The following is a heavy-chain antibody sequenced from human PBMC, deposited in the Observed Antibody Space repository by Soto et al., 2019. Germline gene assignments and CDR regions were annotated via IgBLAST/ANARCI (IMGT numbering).Heavy chain of an antibody. D-gene: IGHD6-19*01. CDR3: AKEDTSSGSLDY. CDR1: GFPFGENA. CDR2: ISDSGATT. V-gene: IGHV3-23*01. J-gene: IGHJ4*02. Sequence: GGSLRLSCAASGFPFGENAMSWVRQAPGKGLEWVSGISDSGATTYYADSVRGRFTISRDNSKNTLYLQMKSLRAEDSASYYCAKEDTSSGSLDYWGQGALVNVSS.